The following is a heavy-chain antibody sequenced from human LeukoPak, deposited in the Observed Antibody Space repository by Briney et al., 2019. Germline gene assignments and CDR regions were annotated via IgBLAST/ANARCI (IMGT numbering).Heavy chain of an antibody. V-gene: IGHV1-46*02. CDR2: INPSGGST. CDR3: ARHGSPGGSYQGWFDS. CDR1: GYTFNNHY. J-gene: IGHJ5*01. D-gene: IGHD1-26*01. Sequence: ASVKVSCKASGYTFNNHYMYWVRQAPGQGLEWMGVINPSGGSTSYAQKFQGRVTMTRDTSTRTVYMEVNSLRSEDTAVYYCARHGSPGGSYQGWFDSWGQETLVTVSS.